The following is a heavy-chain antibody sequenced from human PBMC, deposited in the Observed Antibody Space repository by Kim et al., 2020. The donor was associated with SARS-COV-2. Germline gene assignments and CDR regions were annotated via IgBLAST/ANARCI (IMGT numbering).Heavy chain of an antibody. J-gene: IGHJ6*02. V-gene: IGHV2-70*11. D-gene: IGHD5-12*01. CDR3: VRTRHDGYRGHGMDV. CDR1: VFSFSTSTMC. Sequence: SGPTLVRPTQTLTLTCTFSVFSFSTSTMCVTWIRQPPGKALEWLARIDWDDVKYYSTSLKTRLTVSKDTSKNQVVLTMTNMDPVDTGTYYCVRTRHDGYRGHGMDVWGQGTTVTVSS. CDR2: IDWDDVK.